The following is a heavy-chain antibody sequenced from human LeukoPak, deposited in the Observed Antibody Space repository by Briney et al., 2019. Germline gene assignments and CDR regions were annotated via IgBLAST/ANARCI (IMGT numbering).Heavy chain of an antibody. CDR2: IYYSGST. D-gene: IGHD3-3*01. J-gene: IGHJ4*02. V-gene: IGHV4-30-4*08. Sequence: PSETLSLTCTVSGGSISSYYWSWIRQPPGKGLEWIGYIYYSGSTYYNPSLKSRVTISVDTSKNQFSLKLSSVTAADTAVYYCARDSTLSIFGVVKAFDYWGQGTLVTVSS. CDR3: ARDSTLSIFGVVKAFDY. CDR1: GGSISSYY.